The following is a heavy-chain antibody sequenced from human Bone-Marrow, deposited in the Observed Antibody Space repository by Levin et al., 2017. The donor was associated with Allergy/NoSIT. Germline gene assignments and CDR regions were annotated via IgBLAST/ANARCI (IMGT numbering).Heavy chain of an antibody. CDR3: ARVSARLGYDRVGDDFDY. J-gene: IGHJ4*02. CDR2: IIPIFGTA. D-gene: IGHD5-12*01. CDR1: GGTFSSYA. V-gene: IGHV1-69*13. Sequence: ASVKVSCKASGGTFSSYAISWVRQAPGQGLEWMGGIIPIFGTANYAQKFQGRVTITADESTSTAYMELSSLRSEDTAVYYCARVSARLGYDRVGDDFDYWGQGTLVTVSS.